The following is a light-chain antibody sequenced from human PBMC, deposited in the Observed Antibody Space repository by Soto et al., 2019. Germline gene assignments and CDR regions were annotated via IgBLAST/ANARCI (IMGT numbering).Light chain of an antibody. CDR1: SSNIGRDY. V-gene: IGLV1-47*02. J-gene: IGLJ3*02. CDR2: TNN. Sequence: QSVLTQPPSASGTPGQRVTISCSGSSSNIGRDYVYWYQQLPGTAPKLLIYTNNQRPSGVPDRFSGSKSGTSASLAISGFRSDDEAHYYCAAWDASLSGWVFGGGTQLTVL. CDR3: AAWDASLSGWV.